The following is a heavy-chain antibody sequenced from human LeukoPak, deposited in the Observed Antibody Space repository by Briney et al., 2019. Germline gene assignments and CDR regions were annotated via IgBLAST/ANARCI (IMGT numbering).Heavy chain of an antibody. J-gene: IGHJ5*02. Sequence: GGSLRLSCVASGFTFSSYWMHWVRQAPGKGLVWVSHINSDGRSTTYAGSVKGRFTISRDNAKNTLYLQMNSLRAEDTAVYYCARTGIAARPTVWFDPWGQGTLVTVSP. CDR2: INSDGRST. D-gene: IGHD6-6*01. CDR3: ARTGIAARPTVWFDP. V-gene: IGHV3-74*01. CDR1: GFTFSSYW.